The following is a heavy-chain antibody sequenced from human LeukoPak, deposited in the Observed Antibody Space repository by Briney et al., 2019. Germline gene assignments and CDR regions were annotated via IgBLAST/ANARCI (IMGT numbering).Heavy chain of an antibody. CDR1: GFTVSSNY. V-gene: IGHV3-66*02. CDR2: IYSGGNR. J-gene: IGHJ4*02. Sequence: GGSLRLSCAASGFTVSSNYMSWVRQAPGKGLEWVSVIYSGGNRYYTDSVKGRFTISRDSSNNTLHLQMNSLRAEDTAVYYCARASELSRFDYWGQGTLVTVSS. D-gene: IGHD2/OR15-2a*01. CDR3: ARASELSRFDY.